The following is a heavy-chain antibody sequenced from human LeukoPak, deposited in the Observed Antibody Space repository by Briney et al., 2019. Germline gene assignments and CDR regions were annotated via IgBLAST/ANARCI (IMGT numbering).Heavy chain of an antibody. CDR3: ARDRGYSYGYDAFDI. Sequence: GASVKVSCKASGGTFSSYAISWVRQAPGQGLEWMGGIIPIFGTANYAQKFQGRVTITTDESTSTAYMELSSLRSEDTAVYYCARDRGYSYGYDAFDIWGQGTMVTVSS. V-gene: IGHV1-69*05. CDR1: GGTFSSYA. J-gene: IGHJ3*02. D-gene: IGHD5-18*01. CDR2: IIPIFGTA.